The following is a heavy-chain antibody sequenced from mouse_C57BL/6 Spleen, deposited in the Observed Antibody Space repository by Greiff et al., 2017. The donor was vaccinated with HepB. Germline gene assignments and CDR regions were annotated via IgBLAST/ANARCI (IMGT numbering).Heavy chain of an antibody. CDR3: ARKAYGYSFDY. CDR1: GYSITSGYY. V-gene: IGHV3-6*01. Sequence: EVKLVESGPGLVKPSQSLSLTCSVTGYSITSGYYWNWIRQFPGNKLEWMGYISYDGSNNYNPSLKNRISITRDTSKNQFFLKLNSVTTEDTATYYCARKAYGYSFDYWGQGTTLTVSS. J-gene: IGHJ2*01. CDR2: ISYDGSN. D-gene: IGHD2-2*01.